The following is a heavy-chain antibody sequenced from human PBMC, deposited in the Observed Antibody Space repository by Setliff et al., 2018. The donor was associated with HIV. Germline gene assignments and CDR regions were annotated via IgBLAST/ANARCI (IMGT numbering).Heavy chain of an antibody. CDR2: INWNGGST. CDR3: ARYRAAAVTWYFDL. D-gene: IGHD6-13*01. V-gene: IGHV3-20*04. CDR1: GFTFEDYG. J-gene: IGHJ2*01. Sequence: PSETLSLSCAVSGFTFEDYGMSWVRQAPGKGLEWVSGINWNGGSTGYVDSVKGRFTISRDNAKNSLYLQMNSLRAEDTAVYYCARYRAAAVTWYFDLWGRGTLVTVSS.